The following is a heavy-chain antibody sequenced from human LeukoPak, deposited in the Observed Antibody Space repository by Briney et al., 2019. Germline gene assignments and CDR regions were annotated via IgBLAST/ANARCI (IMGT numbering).Heavy chain of an antibody. Sequence: SVKVSCKASGGTFSSYAISWVRQAPGQGLEWMGGIIPIFGTANYAQKFQGRVTITADESTSTAYMELSSLRSEDTAVCYCARDPRITIFGVVIVGAFDIWGQGTMVTVSS. CDR3: ARDPRITIFGVVIVGAFDI. CDR1: GGTFSSYA. D-gene: IGHD3-3*01. V-gene: IGHV1-69*13. J-gene: IGHJ3*02. CDR2: IIPIFGTA.